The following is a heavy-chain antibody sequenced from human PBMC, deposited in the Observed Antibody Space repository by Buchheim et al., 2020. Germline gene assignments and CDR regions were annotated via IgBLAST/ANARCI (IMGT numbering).Heavy chain of an antibody. V-gene: IGHV3-15*01. D-gene: IGHD1-26*01. CDR1: GFTLSDAW. CDR3: TTELSGSYYSLGY. J-gene: IGHJ4*02. CDR2: IKSRTDGGTK. Sequence: EVQLVESGGGLVKPGGSLRLSCAASGFTLSDAWMSWVRQAPGKGLEWVGRIKSRTDGGTKDHAAPVKGRFTISRDDSENTLYLQTNSLKTEDTAVYYCTTELSGSYYSLGYWGQGTL.